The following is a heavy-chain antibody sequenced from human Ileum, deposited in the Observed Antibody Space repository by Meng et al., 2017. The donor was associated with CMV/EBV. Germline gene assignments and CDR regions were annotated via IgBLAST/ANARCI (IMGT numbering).Heavy chain of an antibody. CDR1: GDSVSTTNVA. CDR2: TAYRSKWDY. Sequence: QLKEAGPGPVKASQSLYLTCYISGDSVSTTNVAWNWIRQSPLRGLEWLGRTAYRSKWDYEYSVSVKSRITISPDTSKNQFSLQLRSVTPEDTAVYYCARESELLRFDHWGQGTLVTVSS. D-gene: IGHD6-6*01. CDR3: ARESELLRFDH. V-gene: IGHV6-1*01. J-gene: IGHJ4*02.